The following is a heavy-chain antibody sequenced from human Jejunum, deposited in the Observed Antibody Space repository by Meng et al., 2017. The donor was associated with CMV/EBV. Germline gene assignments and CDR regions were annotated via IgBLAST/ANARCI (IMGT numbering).Heavy chain of an antibody. Sequence: SGFTFSNYPRGWVRQSPGKGLEWVANIKQDGSERWYVDSVKGRFTISRDNAKNSLYLEMSTLRVEDTAVYYCAREGGDGPYFDYWGQGTLVTVSS. CDR3: AREGGDGPYFDY. V-gene: IGHV3-7*01. D-gene: IGHD2-21*01. J-gene: IGHJ4*02. CDR1: GFTFSNYP. CDR2: IKQDGSER.